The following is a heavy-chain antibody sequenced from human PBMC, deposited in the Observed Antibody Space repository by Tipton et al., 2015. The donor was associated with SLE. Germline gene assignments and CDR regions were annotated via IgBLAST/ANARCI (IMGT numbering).Heavy chain of an antibody. CDR2: IWDDGSNK. V-gene: IGHV3-33*01. Sequence: SLRLSCAAPVFTFSSYGMHWVRQAPGKGLEWGAVIWDDGSNKYYADSVKGRFTISRDNSKNTLYLQMNSLRAEDTAVYYCARDQQIAAGGSSFDYWGQGTLVTVSS. J-gene: IGHJ4*02. CDR1: VFTFSSYG. CDR3: ARDQQIAAGGSSFDY. D-gene: IGHD6-13*01.